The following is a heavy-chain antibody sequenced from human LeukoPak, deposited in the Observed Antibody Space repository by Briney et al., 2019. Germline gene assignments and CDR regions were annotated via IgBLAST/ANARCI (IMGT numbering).Heavy chain of an antibody. Sequence: SVKVPCKASGGTFSSYAISWVRQAPGQGLEWMGGIIPIFGTANYAQKFQGRVTITADKSTSTAYMELSSLRSEDTAVYYCAREAAAGPWFDPWGQGTLVTVSS. CDR3: AREAAAGPWFDP. J-gene: IGHJ5*02. V-gene: IGHV1-69*06. CDR1: GGTFSSYA. D-gene: IGHD6-13*01. CDR2: IIPIFGTA.